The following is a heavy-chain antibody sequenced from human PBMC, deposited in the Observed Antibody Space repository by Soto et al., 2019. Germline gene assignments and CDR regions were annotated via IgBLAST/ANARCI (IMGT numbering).Heavy chain of an antibody. CDR2: IWYDGSNK. D-gene: IGHD4-17*01. J-gene: IGHJ4*02. V-gene: IGHV3-33*01. CDR1: GFTFSSYG. Sequence: GGSLRLSCAASGFTFSSYGMHWVRQAPGKGLEWVAVIWYDGSNKYYADSVKGRFTISRDNSKNTLYLQMNSLRAEDTAVYYCARAASVTSFDYWGQGTLVTVS. CDR3: ARAASVTSFDY.